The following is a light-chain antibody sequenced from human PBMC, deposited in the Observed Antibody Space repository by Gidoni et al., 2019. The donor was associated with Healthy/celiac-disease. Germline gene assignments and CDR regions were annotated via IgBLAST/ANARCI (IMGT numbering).Light chain of an antibody. V-gene: IGKV1-5*03. J-gene: IGKJ3*01. CDR1: QSISSW. Sequence: DIQMPQSPSTLSASVGDRVTITCRASQSISSWFAWYQQKPGKAPKLLIYKASSLESGVPSRFSGSGSGSEFTLTISSLQPDDFATYYCQQYNSYSFTFGPGTKVDIK. CDR2: KAS. CDR3: QQYNSYSFT.